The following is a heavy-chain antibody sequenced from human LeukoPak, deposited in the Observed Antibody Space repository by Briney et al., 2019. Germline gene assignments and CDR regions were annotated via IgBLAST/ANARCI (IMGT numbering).Heavy chain of an antibody. Sequence: GWSLRLSCAASGFTFSDYYMSWIRQAPGKGLEGVSYISSSGSTIYYADSVKGRFTISRDNAKNSLYLQMNSLRAEDTAVYYCARASRVRGYSGYDNFDYWGQGTIVTVSS. CDR3: ARASRVRGYSGYDNFDY. D-gene: IGHD5-12*01. CDR2: ISSSGSTI. J-gene: IGHJ4*02. CDR1: GFTFSDYY. V-gene: IGHV3-11*01.